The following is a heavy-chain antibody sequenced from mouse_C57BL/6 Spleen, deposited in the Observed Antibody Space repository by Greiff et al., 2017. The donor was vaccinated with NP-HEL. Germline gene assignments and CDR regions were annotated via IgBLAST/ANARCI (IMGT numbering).Heavy chain of an antibody. Sequence: ESGPGLVKPSQSLSLTCSVTGYSITSGYYWNWIRQFPGNKLEWMGYISYDGSNNYNPSLKNRISITRDTSKNQFFLKLNSVTTEDTATYYCAREPGTGSFDYWGQGTTLTVSS. CDR3: AREPGTGSFDY. CDR2: ISYDGSN. V-gene: IGHV3-6*01. CDR1: GYSITSGYY. J-gene: IGHJ2*01. D-gene: IGHD4-1*01.